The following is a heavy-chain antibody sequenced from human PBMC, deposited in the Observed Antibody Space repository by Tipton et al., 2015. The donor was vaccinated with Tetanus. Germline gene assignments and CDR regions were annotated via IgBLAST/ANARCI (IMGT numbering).Heavy chain of an antibody. V-gene: IGHV4-61*08. CDR2: IYYSGST. J-gene: IGHJ3*01. CDR3: ARRSYCSSTRCFDAFDL. CDR1: GGSISSGDYY. D-gene: IGHD2-2*01. Sequence: TLSLTCTVSGGSISSGDYYWSWIRQPPGKGLEWIAYIYYSGSTNYNPSLKSRVTISIDTSKNQISLKLSSVTAADTAVYYCARRSYCSSTRCFDAFDLWGQGTMVTVSS.